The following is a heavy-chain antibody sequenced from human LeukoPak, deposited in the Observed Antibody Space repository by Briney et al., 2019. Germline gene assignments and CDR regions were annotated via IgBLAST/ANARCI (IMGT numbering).Heavy chain of an antibody. V-gene: IGHV4-34*01. CDR1: GGSFSGYY. CDR2: INHSGST. J-gene: IGHJ4*02. D-gene: IGHD5-18*01. Sequence: SETLSLTCAVYGGSFSGYYWSWIRQPPGKGLEWIGEINHSGSTNYNPSLKSRVTISVDTSKNQFSLKLSSVTAADTAVYYCAKDLGYPGGYWGQGTLVTVSS. CDR3: AKDLGYPGGY.